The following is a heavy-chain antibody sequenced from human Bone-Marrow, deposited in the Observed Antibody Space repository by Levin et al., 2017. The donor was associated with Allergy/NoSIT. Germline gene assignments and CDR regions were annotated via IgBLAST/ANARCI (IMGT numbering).Heavy chain of an antibody. J-gene: IGHJ4*02. D-gene: IGHD3-9*01. V-gene: IGHV4-59*01. CDR3: ARGYFDSRDGSNVFDC. Sequence: SETLSLTCTVSGASISSSYWSWIRQSPGGGLEWIASIRYTGTTKYNPSLSSRVTLLVDTSRNQFSLHLKSVTAADAATYYCARGYFDSRDGSNVFDCWGQGTLVIVSS. CDR2: IRYTGTT. CDR1: GASISSSY.